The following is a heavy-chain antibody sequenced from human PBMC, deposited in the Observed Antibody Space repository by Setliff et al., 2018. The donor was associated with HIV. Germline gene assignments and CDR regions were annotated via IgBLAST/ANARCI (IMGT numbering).Heavy chain of an antibody. CDR2: IVPILGIA. J-gene: IGHJ3*02. CDR3: ARIPTGGAFDI. CDR1: GGTFTNSA. V-gene: IGHV1-69*10. Sequence: SVKVSCKASGGTFTNSAIGWVRQAPGQGLEWMGAIVPILGIANSAQKFQGRVTITTDESTNTAYMELSSLRCEDTAVYYCARIPTGGAFDIWGQGTVVTVSS. D-gene: IGHD7-27*01.